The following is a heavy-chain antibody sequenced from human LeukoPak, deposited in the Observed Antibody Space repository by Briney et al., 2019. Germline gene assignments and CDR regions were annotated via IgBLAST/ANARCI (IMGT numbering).Heavy chain of an antibody. D-gene: IGHD4-11*01. CDR1: GFTLSSYS. CDR3: ARRQYYFDY. V-gene: IGHV3-7*01. CDR2: IKQDGSEK. J-gene: IGHJ4*02. Sequence: GGSLRLSCAASGFTLSSYSMSWVRQAPGKGLEWVANIKQDGSEKYYVDSVKGRFTISRDNAKNSLYLQMNSLRAEDTAVYYCARRQYYFDYWGQGTLVTVSS.